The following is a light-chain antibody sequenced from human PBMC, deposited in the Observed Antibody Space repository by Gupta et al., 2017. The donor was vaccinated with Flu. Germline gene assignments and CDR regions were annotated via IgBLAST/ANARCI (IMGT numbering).Light chain of an antibody. CDR2: GAS. Sequence: EIVMTQSPATLSVSPGERATLSCRASQSVSSNLAWYQQKPGQAPRLLIYGASNSANGIPDRFSGSGYGTEFTLTISSRQSEDFAVYYGQQYNNWTSFGQGTKLEIK. CDR3: QQYNNWTS. V-gene: IGKV3-15*01. CDR1: QSVSSN. J-gene: IGKJ2*03.